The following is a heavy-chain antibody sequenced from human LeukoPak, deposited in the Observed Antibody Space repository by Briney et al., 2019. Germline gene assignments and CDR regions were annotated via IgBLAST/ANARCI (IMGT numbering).Heavy chain of an antibody. CDR2: ISAYNGNT. D-gene: IGHD2-2*01. CDR3: ARESPYCSSTTCSIYFFDY. J-gene: IGHJ4*02. CDR1: GYTFTGYY. V-gene: IGHV1-18*04. Sequence: ASVKVSCKASGYTFTGYYMHWVRQAPGQGLEWMGWISAYNGNTNYAQKLQGRVTMTTDTSTSTAYMELRSLRSDDTAVYYCARESPYCSSTTCSIYFFDYWGQGTLVTVSS.